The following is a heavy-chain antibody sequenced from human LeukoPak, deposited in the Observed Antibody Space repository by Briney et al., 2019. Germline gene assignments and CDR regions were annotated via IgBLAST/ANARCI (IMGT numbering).Heavy chain of an antibody. D-gene: IGHD3-10*01. CDR3: ATDRSYYDSRSHQGFDY. Sequence: GGSLRLSCAASGFTFSSYAMSWVRQAPGKGLEWVSAISGSGGSTYYADSVKGRFTISRDNSKNTLYLQMNSLRAEDTGMYYCATDRSYYDSRSHQGFDYWGQGTLVTVSS. J-gene: IGHJ4*02. CDR2: ISGSGGST. CDR1: GFTFSSYA. V-gene: IGHV3-23*01.